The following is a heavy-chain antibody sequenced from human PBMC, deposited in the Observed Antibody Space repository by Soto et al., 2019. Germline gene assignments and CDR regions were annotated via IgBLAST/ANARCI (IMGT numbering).Heavy chain of an antibody. D-gene: IGHD3-3*01. CDR3: ARDPYYDFWSGYYGVYFDY. J-gene: IGHJ4*02. V-gene: IGHV3-33*01. Sequence: VQLVESGGGVVQPGRSLRLSCAASGFTFSSYGMHWVRQAPGKGLEWVAVIWYDGSNKYYADSVKGRFTISRDNSKNTLYLQMNSLRAEDTAVYYCARDPYYDFWSGYYGVYFDYWGQGTLVTVSS. CDR1: GFTFSSYG. CDR2: IWYDGSNK.